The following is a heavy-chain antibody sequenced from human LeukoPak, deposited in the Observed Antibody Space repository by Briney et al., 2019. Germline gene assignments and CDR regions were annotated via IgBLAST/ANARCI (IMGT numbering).Heavy chain of an antibody. D-gene: IGHD6-13*01. Sequence: GGSLRLSCAASGFTFSNAWMSWVRQAPGKGLEWVGRIKSKTDGGPPGYAAPVKGRFTISRDDSQNTLYLQMNSLKTEDTAVYYCTTGLYSSSWYGCQHWGQGTLVTVSS. V-gene: IGHV3-15*01. J-gene: IGHJ1*01. CDR2: IKSKTDGGPP. CDR3: TTGLYSSSWYGCQH. CDR1: GFTFSNAW.